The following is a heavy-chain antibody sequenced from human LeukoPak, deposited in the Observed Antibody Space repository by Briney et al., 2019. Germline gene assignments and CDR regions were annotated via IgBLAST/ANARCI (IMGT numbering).Heavy chain of an antibody. CDR3: ARRRYGSGYYYYYYGMDV. CDR1: GGSFSGYY. J-gene: IGHJ6*04. Sequence: SETLSLTCAVYGGSFSGYYWSWIRQPPRKGLEWIGEINHSGGTNYNPSLKSRVTISVDTSKNQFSLKLSSVTAADTAVYYCARRRYGSGYYYYYYGMDVWGKGTTVTVSS. V-gene: IGHV4-34*01. D-gene: IGHD3-10*01. CDR2: INHSGGT.